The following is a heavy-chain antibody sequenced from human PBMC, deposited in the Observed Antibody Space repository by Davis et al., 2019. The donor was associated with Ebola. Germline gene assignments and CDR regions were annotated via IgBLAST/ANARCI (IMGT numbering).Heavy chain of an antibody. CDR1: GFTFSSYA. J-gene: IGHJ6*04. CDR3: AKDRGLVIAAGTTYYHYGMDV. CDR2: IVKSGDST. D-gene: IGHD6-13*01. V-gene: IGHV3-23*01. Sequence: GGSLRLSCAASGFTFSSYAMSWVRQAPGKGLEWVSGIVKSGDSTYYADSVKGRFTISRDNSKNTLSLQMNSLRAEDTAVYYCAKDRGLVIAAGTTYYHYGMDVWGKGTTVTVSS.